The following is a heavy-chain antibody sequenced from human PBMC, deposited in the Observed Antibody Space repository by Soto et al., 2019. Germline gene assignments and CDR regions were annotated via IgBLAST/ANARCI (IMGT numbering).Heavy chain of an antibody. Sequence: EVQLVESGGGSVQPGGPLRLSCAASGFTFSTFSMNWVRQAPGRGLEWISYISGGGRPISYADSVKGRFTISRDNAKNSLYLQMDSQTDEDTAVYYCARDLGWAFDSWGQGTLVTVSS. V-gene: IGHV3-48*02. J-gene: IGHJ4*02. CDR3: ARDLGWAFDS. CDR1: GFTFSTFS. CDR2: ISGGGRPI. D-gene: IGHD6-19*01.